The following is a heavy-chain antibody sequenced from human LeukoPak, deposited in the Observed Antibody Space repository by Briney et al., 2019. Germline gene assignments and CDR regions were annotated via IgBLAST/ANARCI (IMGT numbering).Heavy chain of an antibody. J-gene: IGHJ6*03. CDR1: GFTFSDYY. Sequence: GGSLRLSCAASGFTFSDYYMSWIRQAPGKGLEWVSYISSSGSTIYYADSVKGRFTISRDNAKNSLYLQMNSLRAEDTAVCYCASFPISYYYHMDVWGKGTTVTISS. CDR2: ISSSGSTI. CDR3: ASFPISYYYHMDV. V-gene: IGHV3-11*01.